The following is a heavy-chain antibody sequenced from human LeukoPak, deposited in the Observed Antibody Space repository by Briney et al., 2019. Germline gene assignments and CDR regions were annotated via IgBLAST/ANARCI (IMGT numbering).Heavy chain of an antibody. D-gene: IGHD3-9*01. CDR3: ARDEIYYDILTGYRHFDY. CDR1: GFSLNDFS. J-gene: IGHJ4*02. V-gene: IGHV3-7*01. Sequence: GGSLRLSCAASGFSLNDFSLNWVRQAPGKGLEWVANIKQDGSEKKYLDSVKGRFTISRDNAKNSMYLQMNSLRAEDTAVYYCARDEIYYDILTGYRHFDYWGQGTLVTVFS. CDR2: IKQDGSEK.